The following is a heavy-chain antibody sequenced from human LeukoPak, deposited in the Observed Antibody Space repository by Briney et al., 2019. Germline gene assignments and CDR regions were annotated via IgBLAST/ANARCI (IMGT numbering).Heavy chain of an antibody. Sequence: PSETLSLTCTVSGGSISSSSYYWGWIRQPPGKGLEWIGSIYYSGSTYYNPSLKSRVTISVDTSKNQFSLKLSSVTAADTAVYYCARHKNRSYYLDYWGQGTLVTVSS. J-gene: IGHJ4*02. CDR2: IYYSGST. CDR1: GGSISSSSYY. CDR3: ARHKNRSYYLDY. V-gene: IGHV4-39*01.